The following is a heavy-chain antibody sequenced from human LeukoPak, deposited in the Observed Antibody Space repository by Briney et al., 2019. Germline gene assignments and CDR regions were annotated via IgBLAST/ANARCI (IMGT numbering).Heavy chain of an antibody. CDR1: GGSISSYS. J-gene: IGHJ4*02. D-gene: IGHD6-19*01. CDR3: ARHHTSGWYSDYFDY. Sequence: SETLSLTCTVPGGSISSYSWSGIRQPPGKGLGWIGYIYYSGTTNYNPSLKSRVTISLDTSKNQFSLKLTSVTAADTAIFYCARHHTSGWYSDYFDYWGQETLVTVSS. CDR2: IYYSGTT. V-gene: IGHV4-59*01.